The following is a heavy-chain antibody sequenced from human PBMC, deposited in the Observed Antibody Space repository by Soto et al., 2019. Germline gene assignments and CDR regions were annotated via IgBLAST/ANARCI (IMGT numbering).Heavy chain of an antibody. Sequence: GGSLRLSCAASGFTFDDYAMHWVRQAPGKGLEWVSGISWNSGSIGYADSVKGRFTISRDNAKNSLYLQMNSLRAEDTDLYYCAKGPLGDLLVLAFDIWGQGTMVTVSS. J-gene: IGHJ3*02. D-gene: IGHD6-6*01. CDR1: GFTFDDYA. V-gene: IGHV3-9*01. CDR3: AKGPLGDLLVLAFDI. CDR2: ISWNSGSI.